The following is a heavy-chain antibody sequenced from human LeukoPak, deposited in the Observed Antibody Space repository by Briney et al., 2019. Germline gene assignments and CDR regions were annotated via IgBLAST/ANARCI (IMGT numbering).Heavy chain of an antibody. D-gene: IGHD5-18*01. CDR1: GGSISSGDYY. Sequence: PSETLSLTCTVSGGSISSGDYYWSWIRQPPGKGLGWIGYIYYSGSTYYNPSLKSRVTISVDTSKNQFSLKLSSVTAADTAVYYCARKGSWIQLWLRTSHYYFDYWGQGTLVTVSS. CDR2: IYYSGST. CDR3: ARKGSWIQLWLRTSHYYFDY. J-gene: IGHJ4*02. V-gene: IGHV4-30-4*01.